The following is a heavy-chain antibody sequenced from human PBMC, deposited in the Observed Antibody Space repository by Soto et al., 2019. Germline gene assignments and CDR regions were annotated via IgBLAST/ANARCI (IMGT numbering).Heavy chain of an antibody. CDR3: ARSPGGNFGIIIEGTNWFAP. CDR1: RDTFTSYY. D-gene: IGHD1-26*01. J-gene: IGHJ5*02. Sequence: QLVQSGGEVKQPGASVKVSCKAPRDTFTSYYINWGRQAPGQGLEWIGVINPHGGSTDYAQKFKGRVTLTRDTSASTVYMEVSRMPSENTAMYYCARSPGGNFGIIIEGTNWFAPWGQGTLVTVSS. CDR2: INPHGGST. V-gene: IGHV1-46*01.